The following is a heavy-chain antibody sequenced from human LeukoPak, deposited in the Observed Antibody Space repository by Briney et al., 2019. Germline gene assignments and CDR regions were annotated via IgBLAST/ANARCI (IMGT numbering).Heavy chain of an antibody. V-gene: IGHV4-59*01. CDR3: ARDQLRGAPFYYYGMDV. D-gene: IGHD3-10*01. J-gene: IGHJ6*02. CDR1: GGSISSYY. Sequence: SETLSLTCTVSGGSISSYYWSWIRQPPGKGLEWIGYIYYSGSTNYNPSLKSRVTISVDTSKNQFSLKLSSVTAADTAVYYCARDQLRGAPFYYYGMDVWGQGTTVTVSS. CDR2: IYYSGST.